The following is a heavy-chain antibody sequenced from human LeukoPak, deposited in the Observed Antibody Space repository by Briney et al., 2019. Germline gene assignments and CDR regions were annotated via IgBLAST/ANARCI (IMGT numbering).Heavy chain of an antibody. D-gene: IGHD3-10*01. V-gene: IGHV3-7*01. CDR3: ARPTGTGIFDY. J-gene: IGHJ4*02. CDR1: GFTFSSYW. CDR2: IKQEGREK. Sequence: GGSLRLSCAASGFTFSSYWMSWVRQAPGKGLEWVANIKQEGREKNYVDSVKGRFTISRENAKNALYLQMNSLRAEDTAVYYCARPTGTGIFDYGGQGTLATVSS.